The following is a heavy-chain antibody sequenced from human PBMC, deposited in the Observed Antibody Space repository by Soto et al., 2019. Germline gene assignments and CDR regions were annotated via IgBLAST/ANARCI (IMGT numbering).Heavy chain of an antibody. V-gene: IGHV3-33*01. J-gene: IGHJ4*02. D-gene: IGHD3-16*01. CDR1: GVTFCSYG. CDR3: ARDRDDYYFDY. Sequence: GGSLRLSCAASGVTFCSYGMHWVRQAPGKGLEWVAVIWYDGSNKYYADSVKGRFTISRDNSKNTLYLQMNSLRAEDTAVYYCARDRDDYYFDYWGQGTLVTVSS. CDR2: IWYDGSNK.